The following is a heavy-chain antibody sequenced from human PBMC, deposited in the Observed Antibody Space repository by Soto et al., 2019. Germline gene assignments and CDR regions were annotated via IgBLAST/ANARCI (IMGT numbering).Heavy chain of an antibody. CDR1: GFSLSDFA. D-gene: IGHD4-17*01. Sequence: QVQLVESGGGVVQPGRSLRLSCAASGFSLSDFAMHWVRQAPGKGLEWVAVISYDGTKKYFADSVKGRFTISRDNSKNTLYLQMNSLRADDTAVYYCASPVGDFDPHFDYWGQGTLVTVSS. J-gene: IGHJ4*02. V-gene: IGHV3-30-3*01. CDR2: ISYDGTKK. CDR3: ASPVGDFDPHFDY.